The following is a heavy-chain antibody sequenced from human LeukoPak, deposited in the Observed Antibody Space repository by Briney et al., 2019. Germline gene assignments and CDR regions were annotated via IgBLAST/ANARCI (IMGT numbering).Heavy chain of an antibody. J-gene: IGHJ3*02. CDR3: ARDRVATHSDAFDI. V-gene: IGHV1-2*02. CDR2: INPNSGGT. D-gene: IGHD5-12*01. Sequence: ASVKVSCKASGCTFTNYGVNWVRQAPGQGLEWMGWINPNSGGTNYAQKFQGRVTMTRDTSISTAYMELSRLRSDDTAVYYCARDRVATHSDAFDIWGQGTMVTVSS. CDR1: GCTFTNYG.